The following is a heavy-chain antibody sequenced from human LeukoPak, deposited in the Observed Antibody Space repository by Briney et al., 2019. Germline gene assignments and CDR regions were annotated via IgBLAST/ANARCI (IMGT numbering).Heavy chain of an antibody. CDR2: INPNSGGT. V-gene: IGHV1-2*02. CDR1: GYTFTGYY. J-gene: IGHJ4*02. Sequence: GASVKVSCKASGYTFTGYYMHWVRQAPGQGLEWMGWINPNSGGTNYAQKFQGRVTMTRDTSISTAYMELSRLRSDDTAVYYCASLFSFRSNRDYYDSSGQRGYYFDYWGQGTLATVSS. CDR3: ASLFSFRSNRDYYDSSGQRGYYFDY. D-gene: IGHD3-22*01.